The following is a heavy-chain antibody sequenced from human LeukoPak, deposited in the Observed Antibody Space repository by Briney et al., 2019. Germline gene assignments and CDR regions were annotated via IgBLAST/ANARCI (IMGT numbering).Heavy chain of an antibody. Sequence: PSETLSLTCTVSGGSISSFYWSWIRQPPGKGLEWIGYIYHSGSTNYNPSLKSRVTISVDTSRNQFSLNLSSVTAADTAVYYCARGGYEYYYMDVWGKGTTVTVSS. D-gene: IGHD3-16*01. CDR1: GGSISSFY. J-gene: IGHJ6*03. CDR2: IYHSGST. CDR3: ARGGYEYYYMDV. V-gene: IGHV4-59*08.